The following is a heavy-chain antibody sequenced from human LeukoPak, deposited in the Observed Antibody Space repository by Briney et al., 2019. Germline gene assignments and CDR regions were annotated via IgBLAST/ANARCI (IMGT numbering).Heavy chain of an antibody. CDR2: INHSGST. V-gene: IGHV4-34*01. Sequence: SETLSLTCAVYGGSFSGYYWSWIRQPPGKGLEWIGEINHSGSTNYNPSLKSRVTISVDTSKNQFSLKLSSVTAADTAVYYCARSLGSYYGSGSGYWGQGTLVAVSS. J-gene: IGHJ4*02. D-gene: IGHD3-10*01. CDR3: ARSLGSYYGSGSGY. CDR1: GGSFSGYY.